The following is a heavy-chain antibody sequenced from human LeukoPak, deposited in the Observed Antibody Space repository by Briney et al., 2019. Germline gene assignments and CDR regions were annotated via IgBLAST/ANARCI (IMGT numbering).Heavy chain of an antibody. V-gene: IGHV3-48*01. D-gene: IGHD2-15*01. CDR1: GFTFSTYS. J-gene: IGHJ5*01. CDR3: AKEMGFCSGGSCYRWFDS. CDR2: ISTSSITK. Sequence: PSGGSLRLSCAASGFTFSTYSMSWVRQGPGKGPEWLSYISTSSITKYYADSVKGRFTISRDDAKNSLSLQMNSLRADDTAVYYCAKEMGFCSGGSCYRWFDSWGQGTLVTVSS.